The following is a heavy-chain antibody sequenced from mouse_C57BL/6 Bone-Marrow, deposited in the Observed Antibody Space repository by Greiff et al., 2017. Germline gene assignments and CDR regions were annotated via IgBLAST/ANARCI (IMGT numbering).Heavy chain of an antibody. CDR1: GYTFTNYW. V-gene: IGHV1-64*01. CDR2: MHPNGGSP. J-gene: IGHJ4*01. CDR3: ARSYDYDDYTMDY. D-gene: IGHD2-4*01. Sequence: QVQLQQSGAELVKPGASVKLSCKASGYTFTNYWMHWVKQRPGQGLEWIGMMHPNGGSPDYNEKFKSEATLSVDKYSRTAYMEISSLTSEDSAVYYCARSYDYDDYTMDYWGQGTSVTVSS.